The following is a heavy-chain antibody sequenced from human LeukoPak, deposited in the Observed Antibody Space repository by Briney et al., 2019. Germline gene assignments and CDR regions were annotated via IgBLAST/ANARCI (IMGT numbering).Heavy chain of an antibody. CDR1: GFIVSSDC. Sequence: PGGSLRLSCAASGFIVSSDCMTWVRQAPGKGLEWTAVVYSGGSTYYADSVNGRFTISRDISKSTVSLQMNSLRAEDTAVYSCARAIRPVSGSYYYSFDSWGPGTLVTVSS. V-gene: IGHV3-66*01. J-gene: IGHJ4*02. CDR2: VYSGGST. D-gene: IGHD3-22*01. CDR3: ARAIRPVSGSYYYSFDS.